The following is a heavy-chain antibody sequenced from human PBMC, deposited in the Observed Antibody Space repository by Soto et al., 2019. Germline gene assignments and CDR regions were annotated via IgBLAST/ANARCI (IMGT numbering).Heavy chain of an antibody. CDR2: MSGNGGRI. CDR1: AFTFSNYA. CDR3: VKDPVSGGSGGAWFDY. D-gene: IGHD2-21*02. J-gene: IGHJ4*02. V-gene: IGHV3-23*01. Sequence: GGSLRLSCAVSAFTFSNYAMTWVRQAPGKWLEWVSLMSGNGGRIVYADSVKGRFTISRDNSKNTLYLQMNSLRLEDTAVYYCVKDPVSGGSGGAWFDYWGQGTQVTVSS.